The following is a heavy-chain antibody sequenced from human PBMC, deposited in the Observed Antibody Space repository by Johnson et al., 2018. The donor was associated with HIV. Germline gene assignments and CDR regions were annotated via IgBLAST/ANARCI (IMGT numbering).Heavy chain of an antibody. Sequence: HVQLVESGGGVVQPGRSLRLSCAASGFTFSSYGMHWVRQAPGKGLEWVAVIWYDGSNKYYADSVKGRFTISGDNSKNTLSLQMNSLRAEDTAVYYCTTDWVDYYDSSGYFYDAFDIWGLGTLVTVSS. CDR3: TTDWVDYYDSSGYFYDAFDI. V-gene: IGHV3-33*01. CDR2: IWYDGSNK. J-gene: IGHJ3*02. CDR1: GFTFSSYG. D-gene: IGHD3-22*01.